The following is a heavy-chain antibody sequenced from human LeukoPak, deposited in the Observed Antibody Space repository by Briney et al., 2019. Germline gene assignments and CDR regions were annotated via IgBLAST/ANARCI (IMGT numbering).Heavy chain of an antibody. D-gene: IGHD4-17*01. Sequence: SGGSLRLSCAASGFIFSDYGMHWVRQAPGKGLEWVSYISSGSSTIYYADSVKGRFTISRDNAKNSLYLQMNSLRAEDTAVYYCARVRNLRGDYWGQGTLVTVSS. J-gene: IGHJ4*02. CDR3: ARVRNLRGDY. CDR2: ISSGSSTI. CDR1: GFIFSDYG. V-gene: IGHV3-48*01.